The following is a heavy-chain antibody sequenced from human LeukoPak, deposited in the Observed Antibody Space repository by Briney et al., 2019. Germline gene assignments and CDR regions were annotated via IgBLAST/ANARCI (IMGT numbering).Heavy chain of an antibody. CDR3: ARDGGIVVIAATPGSGFDI. D-gene: IGHD2-15*01. CDR2: IYYSGST. Sequence: SETLSLTCTVSGGSISSGGYYWSWIRQHPGKGLEWIGYIYYSGSTYYNPSLKSRVTISVDTSKNQFSLKLSSVTAADAAVYYCARDGGIVVIAATPGSGFDIWGPGTMVTMSS. V-gene: IGHV4-31*03. CDR1: GGSISSGGYY. J-gene: IGHJ3*02.